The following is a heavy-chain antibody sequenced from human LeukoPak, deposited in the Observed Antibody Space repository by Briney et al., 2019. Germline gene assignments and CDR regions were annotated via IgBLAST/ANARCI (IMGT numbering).Heavy chain of an antibody. CDR3: ARRVPYLITLGGTDVFDI. Sequence: GGSLRLSCAASGFTFSSYGMHWVRQAPGKGLEWVAVIWYDGSNKYYADSVKGRFTISRDNSKNTLYLQMNSLRAEDTAVYYCARRVPYLITLGGTDVFDIWGQGTMVTVSS. CDR1: GFTFSSYG. CDR2: IWYDGSNK. J-gene: IGHJ3*02. D-gene: IGHD3-16*01. V-gene: IGHV3-33*01.